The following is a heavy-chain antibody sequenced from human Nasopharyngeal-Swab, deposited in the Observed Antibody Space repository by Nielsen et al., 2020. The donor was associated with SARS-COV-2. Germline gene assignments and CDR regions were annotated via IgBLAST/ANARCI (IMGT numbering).Heavy chain of an antibody. CDR3: ARAQRGTVTIYYYGMDV. V-gene: IGHV4-4*02. CDR2: IYHSGST. Sequence: WIRQPPGKGLEWIGEIYHSGSTNYNPSLKSRVTISVDKSKNQFSLKLSSVTAADTAVYYCARAQRGTVTIYYYGMDVWGQGTTVTVSS. J-gene: IGHJ6*02. D-gene: IGHD4-17*01.